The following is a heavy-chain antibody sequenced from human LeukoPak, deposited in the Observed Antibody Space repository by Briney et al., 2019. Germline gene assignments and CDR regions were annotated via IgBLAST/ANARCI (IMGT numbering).Heavy chain of an antibody. V-gene: IGHV3-23*01. D-gene: IGHD6-19*01. CDR1: GFTFSSYA. Sequence: HPGGSLRLSCAASGFTFSSYAMSWVRQAPGKGLEWVSAISGSGGSTYYADSVKGRFTISRDNSKNTLYLQMNSLRAEDTAVYYCAKGIMAGPFVEQPFDYWGQGTLVTVSS. J-gene: IGHJ4*02. CDR2: ISGSGGST. CDR3: AKGIMAGPFVEQPFDY.